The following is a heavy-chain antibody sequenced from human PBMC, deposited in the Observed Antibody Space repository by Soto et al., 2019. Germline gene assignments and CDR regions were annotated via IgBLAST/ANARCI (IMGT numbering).Heavy chain of an antibody. D-gene: IGHD5-12*01. V-gene: IGHV4-39*01. CDR3: ARHEDSGYEFDY. Sequence: SETLSLTCTVSGGSISSSSYYWGWIRQPPGKGLEWIGSIYYSGSTYYNPSLKSRVTISVDTSKNQFSLKLSSVTAADTAVYYCARHEDSGYEFDYWGQGTLVTVSS. CDR2: IYYSGST. CDR1: GGSISSSSYY. J-gene: IGHJ4*02.